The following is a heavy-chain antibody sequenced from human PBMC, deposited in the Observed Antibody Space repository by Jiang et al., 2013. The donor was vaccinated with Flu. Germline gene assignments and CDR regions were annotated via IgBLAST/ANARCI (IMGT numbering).Heavy chain of an antibody. Sequence: QLVESGAEVKKPGESLRISCKGSGYSFSNYWISWVRQMPGKGLEWMGRIDPGDSYTIYSPSFQGHITISTDKSIGTAYLQWSSLEASDTAMYYCARHIYDASGYHFAHWGQGTLVTVSS. D-gene: IGHD3-22*01. J-gene: IGHJ4*02. CDR1: GYSFSNYW. V-gene: IGHV5-10-1*03. CDR2: IDPGDSYT. CDR3: ARHIYDASGYHFAH.